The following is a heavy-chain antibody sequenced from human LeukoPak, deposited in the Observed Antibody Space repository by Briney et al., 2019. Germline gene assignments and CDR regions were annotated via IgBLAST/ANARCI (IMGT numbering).Heavy chain of an antibody. CDR2: IHRSGST. J-gene: IGHJ4*02. Sequence: PSETLSLTCTVSPDSTTSNFWSWVRQPPGKGLEWIGEIHRSGSTNYNPSLQSRVTISIDRSKNQIALELSSVTAADTAVYYCAREIVGGFNPGAYWGQGTLVTVSS. D-gene: IGHD1-14*01. CDR3: AREIVGGFNPGAY. CDR1: PDSTTSNF. V-gene: IGHV4-4*02.